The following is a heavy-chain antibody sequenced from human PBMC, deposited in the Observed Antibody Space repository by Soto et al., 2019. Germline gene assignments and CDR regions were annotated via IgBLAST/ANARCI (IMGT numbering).Heavy chain of an antibody. CDR1: GGSISSGGYY. J-gene: IGHJ4*02. CDR3: ARDRRREGFDY. V-gene: IGHV4-31*03. Sequence: SETLSLTCTVSGGSISSGGYYWSWIRQHPGKGLEWIGYIYYSGSTYYNPSLKSRVTISVDTSKNQFSLKLSSVTAADTAVYYCARDRRREGFDYWGQGTLVTVSS. CDR2: IYYSGST.